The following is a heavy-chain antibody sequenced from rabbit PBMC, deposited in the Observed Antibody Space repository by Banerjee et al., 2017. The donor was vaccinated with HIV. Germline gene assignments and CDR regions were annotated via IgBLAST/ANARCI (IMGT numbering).Heavy chain of an antibody. CDR1: GFDFSSYG. CDR3: VRGGSGGGL. Sequence: QEQLVESGGGLVQPGGSLKLSCKASGFDFSSYGVSWVRQAPGKGLEWIGYIDPVFGSTYYASWVNGRFTISSHNAQNTLYLQLNSLTAADTATYFCVRGGSGGGLWGPGTLVTVS. V-gene: IGHV1S47*01. J-gene: IGHJ4*01. CDR2: IDPVFGST. D-gene: IGHD1-1*01.